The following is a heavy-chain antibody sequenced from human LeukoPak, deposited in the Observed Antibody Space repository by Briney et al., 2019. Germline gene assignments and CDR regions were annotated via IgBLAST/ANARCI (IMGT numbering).Heavy chain of an antibody. CDR3: ASLEYGSGSYYRDDAFDI. Sequence: ASVKASCKASGYTFTGYYMHWVRQAPGQGLEWMGWINPNSGGTNYAQKFQGRVTMTRDTSISTAYMELSRLRSDDTAVYYCASLEYGSGSYYRDDAFDIWGQGTMVTVSS. CDR1: GYTFTGYY. D-gene: IGHD3-10*01. J-gene: IGHJ3*02. V-gene: IGHV1-2*02. CDR2: INPNSGGT.